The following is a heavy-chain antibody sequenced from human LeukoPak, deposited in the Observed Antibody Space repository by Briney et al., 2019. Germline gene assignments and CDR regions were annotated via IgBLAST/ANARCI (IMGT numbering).Heavy chain of an antibody. CDR1: EFTYG. Sequence: GGSLRLSCAASEFTYGMNWVRQAPGKGLECVSAISSSGSNTYYADSVKGRFTISRDNSKNTLYLQMNSLRAEDTAVYYCARDPDSSSSMVYGMDVWGQGTTVTVSS. J-gene: IGHJ6*02. V-gene: IGHV3-23*01. CDR2: ISSSGSNT. D-gene: IGHD6-6*01. CDR3: ARDPDSSSSMVYGMDV.